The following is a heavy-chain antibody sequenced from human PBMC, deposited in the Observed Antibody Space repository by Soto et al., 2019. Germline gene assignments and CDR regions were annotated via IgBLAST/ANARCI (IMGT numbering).Heavy chain of an antibody. J-gene: IGHJ4*02. CDR2: ILVGSGQT. CDR3: AAISSGYYRVFDY. CDR1: GATFTSST. Sequence: SVKVSCKASGATFTSSTVNRVRQARGQPPEWIGWILVGSGQTNYAQKFQGRVAITRDMSTYTAYLELNSLRSDGTAVYYCAAISSGYYRVFDYWGQGTLVTVSS. V-gene: IGHV1-58*01. D-gene: IGHD3-22*01.